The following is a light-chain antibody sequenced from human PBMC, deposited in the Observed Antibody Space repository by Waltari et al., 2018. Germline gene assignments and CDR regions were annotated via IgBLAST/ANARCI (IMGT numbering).Light chain of an antibody. CDR2: DAS. V-gene: IGKV1-5*01. J-gene: IGKJ1*01. CDR3: QHYSGFSSRT. CDR1: QSISDY. Sequence: DIQMTQSPSTLSPSVGDTVTITCRASQSISDYLAWYQQKPGKAPKLLIYDASTLKNGVPSRFSGSVSRTEFTLTISSLQPDDFATYYCQHYSGFSSRTFGQGTKVDIK.